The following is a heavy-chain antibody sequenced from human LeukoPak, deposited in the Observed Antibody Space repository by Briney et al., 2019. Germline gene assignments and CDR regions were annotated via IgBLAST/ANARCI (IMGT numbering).Heavy chain of an antibody. J-gene: IGHJ4*02. V-gene: IGHV3-48*04. CDR1: GFTFSSYT. CDR3: AKGRYHDSSGYPIDY. Sequence: GGSLRLSCAASGFTFSSYTMNWVRQAPGKGLEWVSYITSSSGTVYYADSVKGRFTISRDNAKTSLYLQMNSLRAEDTAVYYCAKGRYHDSSGYPIDYWGQGTLVTVSS. CDR2: ITSSSGTV. D-gene: IGHD3-22*01.